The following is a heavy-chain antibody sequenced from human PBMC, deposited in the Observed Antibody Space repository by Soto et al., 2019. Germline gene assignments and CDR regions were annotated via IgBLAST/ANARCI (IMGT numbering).Heavy chain of an antibody. V-gene: IGHV3-15*07. J-gene: IGHJ3*01. D-gene: IGHD3-10*01. CDR1: GVNFNAAW. CDR2: IKSKGSYETS. CDR3: THTRGGPPSAFDF. Sequence: QLVESGGGLVKPGGSLRVSCAASGVNFNAAWMNWVRQVPGKGLEWVASIKSKGSYETSDYAAPVKGRFTMSRDDPKNTLYLQMNSMQTEDPVVYFCTHTRGGPPSAFDFWGQGTMVTVSS.